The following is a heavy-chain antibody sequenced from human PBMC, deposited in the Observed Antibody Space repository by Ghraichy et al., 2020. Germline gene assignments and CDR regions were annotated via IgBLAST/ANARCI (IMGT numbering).Heavy chain of an antibody. D-gene: IGHD3-22*01. CDR3: AREGYYDSSGYYYRGSPAFDI. Sequence: GGSLRLSCAASGFTFSSYAMHWVRQAPGKGLEWVAVISYDGSNKYYADSVKGRFTISRDNSKNTLYLQMNSLRAEDKAVYYCAREGYYDSSGYYYRGSPAFDIWGQGTMVTVSS. CDR1: GFTFSSYA. J-gene: IGHJ3*02. V-gene: IGHV3-30-3*01. CDR2: ISYDGSNK.